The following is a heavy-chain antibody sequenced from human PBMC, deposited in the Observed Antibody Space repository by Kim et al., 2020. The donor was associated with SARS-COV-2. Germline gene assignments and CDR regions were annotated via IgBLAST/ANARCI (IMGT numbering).Heavy chain of an antibody. CDR2: A. D-gene: IGHD4-4*01. Sequence: ANYAQKFQGRVTITADESTSTAYMELSSLRSEDTAVYYCAVRRDYSWFDPWGQGTLVTVSS. V-gene: IGHV1-69*01. J-gene: IGHJ5*02. CDR3: AVRRDYSWFDP.